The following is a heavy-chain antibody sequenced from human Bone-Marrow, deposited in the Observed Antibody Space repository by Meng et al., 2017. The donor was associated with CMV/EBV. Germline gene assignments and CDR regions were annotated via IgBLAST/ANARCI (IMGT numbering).Heavy chain of an antibody. CDR1: GFTFSSYS. CDR2: ISSGSSTI. V-gene: IGHV3-48*04. D-gene: IGHD2-2*02. Sequence: GESLKISCAASGFTFSSYSMNWVRQAPGKGLEWVSSISSGSSTIYYADSVKGRFTISRDNAKNSLYLQMNSLRAEDTAVYYCARDRGCSSTSCYTLNGMDVWGQGTTVTVSS. J-gene: IGHJ6*02. CDR3: ARDRGCSSTSCYTLNGMDV.